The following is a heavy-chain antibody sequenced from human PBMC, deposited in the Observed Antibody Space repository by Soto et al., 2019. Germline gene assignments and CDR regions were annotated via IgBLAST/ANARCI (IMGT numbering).Heavy chain of an antibody. Sequence: PLEIRSLAYTVSVGSVRSSSFYWSWIRQPPGEGLEWIGYIYYSGSTNYNPSLKSRVTISVDTSKNQFSLKLSSVTAADTAVYECAKYKFNTIYSVSRVLDPVDISGQTTIATVS. CDR3: AKYKFNTIYSVSRVLDPVDI. CDR2: IYYSGST. D-gene: IGHD3-3*01. J-gene: IGHJ3*02. V-gene: IGHV4-61*01. CDR1: VGSVRSSSFY.